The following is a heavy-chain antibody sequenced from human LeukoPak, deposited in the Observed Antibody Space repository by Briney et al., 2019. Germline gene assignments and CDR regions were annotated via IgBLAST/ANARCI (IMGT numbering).Heavy chain of an antibody. D-gene: IGHD3-10*01. Sequence: GRSLRLSCAASGFTFSSYGMHWVRQAPGKGLEWVAVIWYDGSNKYYADSVKGRFTISRDNSKNTLYLQMNSLRAEDTAVYYCARGFGDWKYDFDYWGQGTLVTVSS. J-gene: IGHJ4*02. CDR1: GFTFSSYG. CDR2: IWYDGSNK. V-gene: IGHV3-33*01. CDR3: ARGFGDWKYDFDY.